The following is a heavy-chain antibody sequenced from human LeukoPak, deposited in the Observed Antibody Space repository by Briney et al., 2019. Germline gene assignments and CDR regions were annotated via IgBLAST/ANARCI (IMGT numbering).Heavy chain of an antibody. Sequence: GRSLRLSCAASGFTFSSYGMHWVRQAPGKGLEWVALISYEGSNKYYADSVKGRFTISRDNSKNTLYLEVNSLRAEDTAVYYCAKVSADNRHAIGFFFDSWGQGTLVTVSS. CDR2: ISYEGSNK. CDR3: AKVSADNRHAIGFFFDS. CDR1: GFTFSSYG. J-gene: IGHJ4*02. D-gene: IGHD1-1*01. V-gene: IGHV3-30*18.